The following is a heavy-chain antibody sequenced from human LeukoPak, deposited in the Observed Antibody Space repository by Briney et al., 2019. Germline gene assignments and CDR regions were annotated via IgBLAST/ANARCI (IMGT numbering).Heavy chain of an antibody. CDR2: IWANGNDE. CDR3: ASRYYYDSSGYPLGDGY. Sequence: PGGSLRLSCAASAFTFSYYGMHWVRQAPGKGLEWVAVIWANGNDEYYADSVKGRFAISRDNSKNTVYLQMNSLRAEDTAVYYCASRYYYDSSGYPLGDGYWGQGTLVTVSS. CDR1: AFTFSYYG. J-gene: IGHJ4*02. D-gene: IGHD3-22*01. V-gene: IGHV3-33*01.